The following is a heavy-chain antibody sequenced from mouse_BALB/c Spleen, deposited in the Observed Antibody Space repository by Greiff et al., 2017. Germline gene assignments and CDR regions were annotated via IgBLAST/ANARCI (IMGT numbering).Heavy chain of an antibody. V-gene: IGHV14-3*02. CDR1: GFNFKDTS. CDR2: IDPANGNT. Sequence: VQLQQSGAELVKPGAPVKLSCTASGFNFKDTSMHWVKQRPEQGLEWIGRIDPANGNTKYDPKFQGKATITADTSSNTDYLQLSCLTSEDTAVYYYARSTAYAMDYWGQGTSVTVSA. J-gene: IGHJ4*01. D-gene: IGHD1-2*01. CDR3: ARSTAYAMDY.